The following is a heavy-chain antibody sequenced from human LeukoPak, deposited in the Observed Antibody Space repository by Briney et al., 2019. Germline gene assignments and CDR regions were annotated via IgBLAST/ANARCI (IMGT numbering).Heavy chain of an antibody. V-gene: IGHV3-33*01. CDR1: GFTFRNYG. CDR2: IGYDGSNK. D-gene: IGHD2-15*01. Sequence: PIRLSCAASGFTFRNYGMRGFLQAPCKGVEWVVVIGYDGSNKYYADSVKSRFTSSRDNSKNRLYLQMTTLRAEDTAVYYCASGAYSSGGRCEGAFDIWGEGTMVIVSS. J-gene: IGHJ3*02. CDR3: ASGAYSSGGRCEGAFDI.